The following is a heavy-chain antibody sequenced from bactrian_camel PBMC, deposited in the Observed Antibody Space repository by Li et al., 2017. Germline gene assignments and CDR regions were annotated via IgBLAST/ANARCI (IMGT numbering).Heavy chain of an antibody. V-gene: IGHV3S53*01. Sequence: VQLVESGGGSVQAGGSLRLSCAASGYTYTTFCMGWFRQAPGKQREGVAQIGKDGRTTYRASVEGRFSISKVSANNTLYLQMTNLRPEDSGIYYCAATDMNCVHVLELDYLEDWGRAPRSPSP. D-gene: IGHD8*01. CDR1: GYTYTTFC. J-gene: IGHJ4*01. CDR2: IGKDGRT.